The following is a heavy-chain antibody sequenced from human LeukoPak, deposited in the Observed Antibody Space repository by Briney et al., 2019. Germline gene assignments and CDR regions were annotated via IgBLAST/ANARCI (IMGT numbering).Heavy chain of an antibody. D-gene: IGHD3-3*01. V-gene: IGHV3-7*01. Sequence: GGSLRLSCAASGFTYSSHWMSWVRQAPGKGPEWVANIKQEGGEKYYVDSVKGRFTISRDNAKNSLYLQMNSLRAEDTAVYYCARDAFSRISVFGVVSDAFDIWGQGTMVTVSS. CDR2: IKQEGGEK. CDR1: GFTYSSHW. CDR3: ARDAFSRISVFGVVSDAFDI. J-gene: IGHJ3*02.